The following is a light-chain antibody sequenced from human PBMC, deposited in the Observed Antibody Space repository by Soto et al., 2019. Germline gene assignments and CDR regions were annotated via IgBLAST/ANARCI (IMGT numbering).Light chain of an antibody. CDR1: QSVTKS. J-gene: IGKJ4*01. Sequence: EIVLTQSPATLSLSPGERATLSCRASQSVTKSLAWYQQKPGQAPXXLXFATSHRATDIPTRFSGSGSETDFTLTLSSLEPEEFAVYYCQQRSDWTPSLTFGGGTKVDIK. CDR2: ATS. CDR3: QQRSDWTPSLT. V-gene: IGKV3-11*01.